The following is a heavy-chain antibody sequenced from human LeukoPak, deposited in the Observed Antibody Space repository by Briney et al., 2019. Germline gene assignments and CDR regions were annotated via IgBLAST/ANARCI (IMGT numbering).Heavy chain of an antibody. D-gene: IGHD2/OR15-2a*01. V-gene: IGHV3-7*01. J-gene: IGHJ4*02. CDR1: GFTFSSYW. CDR2: IKQDGSAK. CDR3: AREPPEGGTTSGGFDC. Sequence: GGSLRLSCAASGFTFSSYWMSWVRQAPGKGPEWVANIKQDGSAKYYVDSVKGRFTISRDNAKNSLFVQMNSLRAEDTAVYYCAREPPEGGTTSGGFDCWGQGTLVTVSS.